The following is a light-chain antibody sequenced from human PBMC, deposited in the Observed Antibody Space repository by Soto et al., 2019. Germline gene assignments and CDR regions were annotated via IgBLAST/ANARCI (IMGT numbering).Light chain of an antibody. V-gene: IGLV1-47*01. CDR1: SSNIGSNY. J-gene: IGLJ2*01. Sequence: QSVLTQPPSASGTPGQRVTISCSGSSSNIGSNYVYWYQQLSGTAPKFFIYRNNQRPSGVPDRFSGSKSGTSASLAISGLRSEDEADYYCAAWDDSLSGVVFGGGTKLTVL. CDR2: RNN. CDR3: AAWDDSLSGVV.